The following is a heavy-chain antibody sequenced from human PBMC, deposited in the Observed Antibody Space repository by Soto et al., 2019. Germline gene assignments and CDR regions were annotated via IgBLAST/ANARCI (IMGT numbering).Heavy chain of an antibody. CDR1: GFTLRNYA. J-gene: IGHJ6*02. V-gene: IGHV3-30-3*01. CDR2: IYFDGSNQ. D-gene: IGHD3-9*01. Sequence: SLRLSCRASGFTLRNYAMHWVRQAPGKGLEWVAVIYFDGSNQHYVDSVKGRFTISRDNSNNMLFLQMNSLRPDDTAVYYCAKVTNIFYGMDVWGQGTPVTVSS. CDR3: AKVTNIFYGMDV.